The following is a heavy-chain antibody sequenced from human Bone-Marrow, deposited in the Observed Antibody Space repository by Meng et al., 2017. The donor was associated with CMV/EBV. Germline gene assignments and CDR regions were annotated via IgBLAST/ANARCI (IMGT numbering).Heavy chain of an antibody. CDR1: GYTFTKYG. CDR2: ISAYNRST. CDR3: AMIAARRRPMDNDAFDI. D-gene: IGHD6-6*01. Sequence: ASVKVSCKASGYTFTKYGISWVRLAPGQGLEWMGGISAYNRSTNYAQRFQGRVTMSTDTSTSTAYMELRSLRSDDTAVYYCAMIAARRRPMDNDAFDIWGQGTMVTVSS. J-gene: IGHJ3*02. V-gene: IGHV1-18*01.